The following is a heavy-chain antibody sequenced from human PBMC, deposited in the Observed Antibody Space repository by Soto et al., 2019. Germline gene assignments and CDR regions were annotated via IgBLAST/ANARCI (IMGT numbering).Heavy chain of an antibody. CDR1: GFPFSDYY. D-gene: IGHD3-9*01. J-gene: IGHJ4*02. CDR2: IGSSSSYT. Sequence: QVQLVESGGDLVKPGGSLRLSCAASGFPFSDYYMSWIRQAPGKGLEWVSSIGSSSSYTNYADSVKGRFTISRDNAKNSLYLQMNSLRAEHTAVYYCARRRPTGYYNYWGQGTLFTVSA. V-gene: IGHV3-11*05. CDR3: ARRRPTGYYNY.